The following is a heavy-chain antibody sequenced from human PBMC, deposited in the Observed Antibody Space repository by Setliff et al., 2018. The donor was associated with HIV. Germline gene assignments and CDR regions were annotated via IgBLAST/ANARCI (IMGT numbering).Heavy chain of an antibody. V-gene: IGHV4-34*01. Sequence: LSLTCAVYGGSFSGYHWSWIRQSPGKGLEWIGEIDHSGSTDDNPSLKSRVTISVDTSKNQFSLKLSSVSAADTAVYYCARGHPIVPTGLVSFYFDHWGQGTLVTVS. CDR1: GGSFSGYH. J-gene: IGHJ4*02. D-gene: IGHD2-2*01. CDR3: ARGHPIVPTGLVSFYFDH. CDR2: IDHSGST.